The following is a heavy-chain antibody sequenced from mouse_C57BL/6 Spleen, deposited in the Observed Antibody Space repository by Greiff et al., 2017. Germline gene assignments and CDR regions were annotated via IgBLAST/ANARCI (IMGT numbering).Heavy chain of an antibody. CDR3: TRGAY. J-gene: IGHJ3*01. Sequence: VKLMESGAELVRPGASVTLSCKASGYTFTDYEMHWVKQTPVHGLEWIGAIDPETGGTAYNQKFKGKAILTADKSSSTAYMELRSLTSEDSAVYYCTRGAYWGKGTLVTVSA. CDR2: IDPETGGT. V-gene: IGHV1-15*01. CDR1: GYTFTDYE.